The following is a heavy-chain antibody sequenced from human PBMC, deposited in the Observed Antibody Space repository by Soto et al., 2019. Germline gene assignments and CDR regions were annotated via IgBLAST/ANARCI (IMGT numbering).Heavy chain of an antibody. CDR1: GGTFSSYA. Sequence: SVKVSCKASGGTFSSYAISWVRQAPGQGLEWMGGIIPIFGTANYAQKFQGRVTITADESTSTAYVELSSLRSEDTAVYYCARVSRQQQLYDYWGQGTLVTVSS. CDR2: IIPIFGTA. D-gene: IGHD6-13*01. CDR3: ARVSRQQQLYDY. V-gene: IGHV1-69*13. J-gene: IGHJ4*02.